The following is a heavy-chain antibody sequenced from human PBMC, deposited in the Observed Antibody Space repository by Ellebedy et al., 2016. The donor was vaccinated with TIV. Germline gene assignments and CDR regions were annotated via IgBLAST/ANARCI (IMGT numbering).Heavy chain of an antibody. D-gene: IGHD2-2*01. CDR3: ARAPPVVPANWFDP. J-gene: IGHJ5*02. Sequence: ASVKVSXXASGYTFTSYGISWVRQAPGQGLEWMGWISAYNGNTNYAQKLQGRVTMTTDTSTSTAYMELSRLRSDDTAVYYCARAPPVVPANWFDPWGQGTLVTVSS. CDR1: GYTFTSYG. V-gene: IGHV1-18*01. CDR2: ISAYNGNT.